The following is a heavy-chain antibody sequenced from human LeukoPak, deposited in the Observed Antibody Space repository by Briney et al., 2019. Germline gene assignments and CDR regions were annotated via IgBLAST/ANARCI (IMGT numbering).Heavy chain of an antibody. D-gene: IGHD2-2*01. CDR3: ASPWSVVPAATGYALDI. CDR2: IIPIFGTS. J-gene: IGHJ3*02. V-gene: IGHV1-69*13. Sequence: ASVTVTCKASGGTFISYAISWVRQAPGQGRDWMGVIIPIFGTSNYVQKLQGRVTITADESTNTAYMELSSLRSEDTAVYYCASPWSVVPAATGYALDIWGQGTMVTVSS. CDR1: GGTFISYA.